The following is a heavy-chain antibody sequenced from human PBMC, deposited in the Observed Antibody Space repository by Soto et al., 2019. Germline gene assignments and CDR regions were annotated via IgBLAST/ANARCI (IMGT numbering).Heavy chain of an antibody. J-gene: IGHJ6*02. V-gene: IGHV4-61*01. CDR2: IYYSGST. Sequence: SETLSLTCTVSGGSVSSGSYYWSWIRQPPGKGLEWIGYIYYSGSTNYNPSLKSRVTISVDTSKNQFSLKLRSVTAADTAVYYCARASTVSSTSYYYYGMDVWGQGTTVTVSS. CDR3: ARASTVSSTSYYYYGMDV. CDR1: GGSVSSGSYY. D-gene: IGHD2-2*01.